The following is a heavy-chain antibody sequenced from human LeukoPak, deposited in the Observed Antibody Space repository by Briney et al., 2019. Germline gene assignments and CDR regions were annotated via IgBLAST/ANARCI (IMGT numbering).Heavy chain of an antibody. V-gene: IGHV2-5*01. CDR3: VHDIPRGEGFQH. Sequence: SGPTLVKPTQTLTLTCTFSGFSLSTSGVGVGWVRQPPGKALQWLALIYGNDDKRYSPSLKHRLTISKDSSTSPVVLTMTNMDPVDTATYYCVHDIPRGEGFQHWGQGTLVTVSS. CDR2: IYGNDDK. D-gene: IGHD2-2*01. CDR1: GFSLSTSGVG. J-gene: IGHJ1*01.